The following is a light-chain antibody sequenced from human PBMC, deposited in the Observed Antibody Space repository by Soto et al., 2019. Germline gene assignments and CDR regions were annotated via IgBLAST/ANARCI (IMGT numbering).Light chain of an antibody. CDR3: QQSYSPPF. CDR1: QSIRSY. J-gene: IGKJ4*01. CDR2: AAS. Sequence: DIHITQSPSTPSRSLGNRHPNPFPASQSIRSYLNWYQQTPGKAPKLLIYAASSLQSGVPSRFSGSGSGTDFTLTISSLQPEDFATDYCQQSYSPPFFGGGTQVDIK. V-gene: IGKV1-39*01.